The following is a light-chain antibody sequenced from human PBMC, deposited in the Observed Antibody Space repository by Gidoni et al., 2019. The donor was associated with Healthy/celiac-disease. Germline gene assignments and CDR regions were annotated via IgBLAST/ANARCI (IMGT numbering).Light chain of an antibody. Sequence: DIQMTQSPSSLSASVGDRVTITCRASQSIRSYLNWYQQKPGKAPKLLIYSASSLQSGVPSRFSGSGSATDFTLTISSLQPEDFATYYCQQRYSTPPYTFGQXTKLEIK. CDR3: QQRYSTPPYT. V-gene: IGKV1-39*01. J-gene: IGKJ2*01. CDR2: SAS. CDR1: QSIRSY.